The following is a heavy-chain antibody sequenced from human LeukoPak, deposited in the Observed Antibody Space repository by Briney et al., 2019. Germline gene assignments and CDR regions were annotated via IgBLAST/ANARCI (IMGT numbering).Heavy chain of an antibody. D-gene: IGHD3-3*01. CDR1: GFTFSSYA. Sequence: GRSLRLSCAASGFTFSSYAMHWVRQAPGKGLEWVAVISYDGSNKYYADSVKGRFIISRDNSKNTLYLQMNSLRAEDTAVYYCARDSITIFGVAPPHYYGMDVWGQGTTVTVSS. V-gene: IGHV3-30-3*01. CDR2: ISYDGSNK. J-gene: IGHJ6*02. CDR3: ARDSITIFGVAPPHYYGMDV.